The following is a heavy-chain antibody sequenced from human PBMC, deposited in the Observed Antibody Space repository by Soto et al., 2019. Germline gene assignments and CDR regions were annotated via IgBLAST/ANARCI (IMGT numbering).Heavy chain of an antibody. J-gene: IGHJ6*02. Sequence: GGSLRLSCAASGFTFSNAWMNWVRQAPGKGLEWVGRIKSKTDGGTTDYAAPVKGRFTISRDDSKNTLYLQMNSLKTEDTAVYYCTTDGPCSGGSCYYYYGMDVWGQGTTVTVSS. V-gene: IGHV3-15*07. CDR1: GFTFSNAW. CDR3: TTDGPCSGGSCYYYYGMDV. D-gene: IGHD2-15*01. CDR2: IKSKTDGGTT.